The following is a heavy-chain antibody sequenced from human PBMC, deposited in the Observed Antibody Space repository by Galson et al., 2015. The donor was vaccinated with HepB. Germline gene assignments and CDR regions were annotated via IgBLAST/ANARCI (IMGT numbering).Heavy chain of an antibody. CDR2: FNPYNRDT. CDR1: GYTFSSYS. Sequence: QSGAEVKKPGASVKVSCKASGYTFSSYSITWVRQAPGQGLEWVGWFNPYNRDTNFARKFQGRVTTTTDTFTSTAYMEVRSLRPDDTAVYYCARGAPVAVVDGTQNNWFDPWGQVTLVTVSS. CDR3: ARGAPVAVVDGTQNNWFDP. V-gene: IGHV1-18*01. D-gene: IGHD2-15*01. J-gene: IGHJ5*02.